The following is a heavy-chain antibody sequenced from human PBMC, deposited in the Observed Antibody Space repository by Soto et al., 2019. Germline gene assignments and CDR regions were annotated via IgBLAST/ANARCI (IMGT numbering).Heavy chain of an antibody. CDR3: ARGRVVTAIPYYYYGMDV. Sequence: SVKVSCKASGGTFGKYAISWARQAPGQGLEWMGVIVPVLGSATYAQKFQGRITITADESTATAYMEVTNLRSEDTAVYYCARGRVVTAIPYYYYGMDVWGQGTTVTVSS. CDR1: GGTFGKYA. CDR2: IVPVLGSA. D-gene: IGHD2-21*02. V-gene: IGHV1-69*13. J-gene: IGHJ6*02.